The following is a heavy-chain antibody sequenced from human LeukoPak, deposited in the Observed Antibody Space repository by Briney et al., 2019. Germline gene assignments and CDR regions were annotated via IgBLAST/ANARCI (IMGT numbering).Heavy chain of an antibody. Sequence: GGSLRLSCAASGFTFSTYAMSWVRQAPGKGLEWVSSISASGGSTYYADSVKGRFTISRDNSKNTLYLQMNSLRAEDTAVYYCARSTTVNTYYGMDVWGQGTTVTVSS. CDR3: ARSTTVNTYYGMDV. CDR1: GFTFSTYA. CDR2: ISASGGST. D-gene: IGHD4-17*01. J-gene: IGHJ6*02. V-gene: IGHV3-23*01.